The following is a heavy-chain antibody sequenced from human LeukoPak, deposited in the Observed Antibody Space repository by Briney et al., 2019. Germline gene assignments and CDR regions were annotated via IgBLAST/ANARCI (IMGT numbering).Heavy chain of an antibody. CDR2: VDHTGST. CDR1: DDSITMYY. Sequence: SETLSLTCSVSDDSITMYYWTWIRQPPGKGLEWIGYVDHTGSTNFNPSLNGRVSISRDASKNLFSLRLRSVTAADTAVYFCARGRVSSSTWYSTYYYYFYMDVWGKGTTVTVSS. CDR3: ARGRVSSSTWYSTYYYYFYMDV. V-gene: IGHV4-59*01. D-gene: IGHD4-11*01. J-gene: IGHJ6*03.